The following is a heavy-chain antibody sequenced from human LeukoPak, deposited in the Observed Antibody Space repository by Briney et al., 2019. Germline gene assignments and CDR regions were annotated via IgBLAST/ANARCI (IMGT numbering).Heavy chain of an antibody. V-gene: IGHV3-30*02. Sequence: GGSLRLSCAASGFIFRDFGMHWVRQAPGKGLEWVAFIRSDGSKKYYADSVKGRFSISRDDSNRTLYLQMTSLRPEDTAFYFCARYSSGWPFDTWGQGTLVTVSS. CDR1: GFIFRDFG. CDR3: ARYSSGWPFDT. J-gene: IGHJ4*02. D-gene: IGHD6-19*01. CDR2: IRSDGSKK.